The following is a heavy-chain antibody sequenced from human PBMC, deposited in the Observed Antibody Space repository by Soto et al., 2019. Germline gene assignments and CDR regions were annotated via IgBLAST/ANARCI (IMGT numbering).Heavy chain of an antibody. CDR1: GFTFDDYA. CDR3: AKDIGITIFGVVLRGGYYGMDV. D-gene: IGHD3-3*01. CDR2: ISWNSGSI. Sequence: GGSLRLSCAASGFTFDDYAMHWVRQAPGKGLEWVSGISWNSGSIGYADSVKGRFTISRDNAKNSLYLQMNSLRAEDTALYYCAKDIGITIFGVVLRGGYYGMDVWGQGTTVTVSS. J-gene: IGHJ6*02. V-gene: IGHV3-9*01.